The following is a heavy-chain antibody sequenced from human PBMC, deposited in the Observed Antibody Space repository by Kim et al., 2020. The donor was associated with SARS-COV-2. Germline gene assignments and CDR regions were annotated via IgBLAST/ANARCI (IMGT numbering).Heavy chain of an antibody. CDR2: IYYTGTT. Sequence: SETLSLTCSVSGGSISGSTYYWGWIRQPPGKGLEWIGNIYYTGTTSYNPSLQSRSTISVDTAKNQFSLRLTPVTAADTAMYYSARDWDYYDRTAYWPGGTYYYYAMDVWGQGTTVAVSS. CDR3: ARDWDYYDRTAYWPGGTYYYYAMDV. V-gene: IGHV4-39*07. CDR1: GGSISGSTYY. D-gene: IGHD3-22*01. J-gene: IGHJ6*02.